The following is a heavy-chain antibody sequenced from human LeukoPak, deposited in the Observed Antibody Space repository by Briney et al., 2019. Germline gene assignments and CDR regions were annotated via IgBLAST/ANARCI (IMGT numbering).Heavy chain of an antibody. CDR1: GFTFSSYA. Sequence: PGGSLRLSCAASGFTFSSYAMSWVRQAPGKGLEWVPAISGSGGSTYYADSVKGRFTISRDNFKNTLYLQMNSLRAEDTAVYYCAKGYYYDSSGYSLYYFDYWGQGTLVTVSS. D-gene: IGHD3-22*01. J-gene: IGHJ4*02. CDR2: ISGSGGST. V-gene: IGHV3-23*01. CDR3: AKGYYYDSSGYSLYYFDY.